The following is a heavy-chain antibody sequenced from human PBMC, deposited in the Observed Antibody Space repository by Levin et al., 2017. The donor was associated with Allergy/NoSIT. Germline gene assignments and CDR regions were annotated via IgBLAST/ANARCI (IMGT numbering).Heavy chain of an antibody. CDR2: INSDGSST. CDR1: GFTFSSYW. D-gene: IGHD2-15*01. J-gene: IGHJ4*02. V-gene: IGHV3-74*01. Sequence: PGGSLRLSCAASGFTFSSYWMHWVRQAPGKGLVWVSRINSDGSSTRYADSVKGRFTISRDNAKNTLYLQMNSLRVEDTAVYYCARVAVGAYLPFDYWGQGTLVTVSS. CDR3: ARVAVGAYLPFDY.